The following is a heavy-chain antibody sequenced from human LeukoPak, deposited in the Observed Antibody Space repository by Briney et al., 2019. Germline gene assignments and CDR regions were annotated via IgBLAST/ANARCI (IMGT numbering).Heavy chain of an antibody. CDR2: IYGSGYT. D-gene: IGHD6-19*01. Sequence: PSQTLSLTCTVSGGSISGWYWSWIRQPPGKGLEWIGYIYGSGYTNYNPSLKSRVTMSIDTSKNHFSLKLTSVTAADTATYYCARETSLAGFASGLGFNYWGQGILVTVSS. J-gene: IGHJ4*02. CDR1: GGSISGWY. CDR3: ARETSLAGFASGLGFNY. V-gene: IGHV4-59*01.